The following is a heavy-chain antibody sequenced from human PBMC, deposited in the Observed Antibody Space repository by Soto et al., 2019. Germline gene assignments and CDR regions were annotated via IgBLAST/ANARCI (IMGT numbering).Heavy chain of an antibody. V-gene: IGHV4-30-4*01. CDR2: IYYSGST. CDR1: GGSISSGDYY. CDR3: AREIDYGDYFSNYYGMDV. D-gene: IGHD4-17*01. Sequence: SETLSLTCTVSGGSISSGDYYWSWIRQPPGKGLEWIGYIYYSGSTYYNPSLKSRVTISVDTSKNQFSLKLSSVTAADTAVYYCAREIDYGDYFSNYYGMDVWGQGTTVTVSS. J-gene: IGHJ6*02.